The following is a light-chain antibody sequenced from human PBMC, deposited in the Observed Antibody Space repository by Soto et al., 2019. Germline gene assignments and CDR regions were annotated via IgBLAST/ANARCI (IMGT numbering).Light chain of an antibody. Sequence: IALRKSPATLSLSQLERATLSFRASQSVSSYLAWYQQKPGQAPRLLIYDASNRATGIPARFSGSGSGTDFTLTISSLQPEDFAVYYCQQRSNWAWTFGQGTKVDIK. CDR3: QQRSNWAWT. V-gene: IGKV3-11*01. CDR1: QSVSSY. J-gene: IGKJ1*01. CDR2: DAS.